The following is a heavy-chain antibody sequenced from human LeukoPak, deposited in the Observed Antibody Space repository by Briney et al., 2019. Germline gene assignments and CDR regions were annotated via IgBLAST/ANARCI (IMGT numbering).Heavy chain of an antibody. Sequence: GGSLRLSCAASGFTFSSYWMSWVRQAPGKGLEWVANIKQDGSEKYYVDSVKGRLTISRDNAKNSLYLQMNSLRAEDTAVYYCARGDGYNFPGYWGQGTLVTVSS. J-gene: IGHJ4*02. V-gene: IGHV3-7*01. CDR3: ARGDGYNFPGY. CDR1: GFTFSSYW. D-gene: IGHD5-24*01. CDR2: IKQDGSEK.